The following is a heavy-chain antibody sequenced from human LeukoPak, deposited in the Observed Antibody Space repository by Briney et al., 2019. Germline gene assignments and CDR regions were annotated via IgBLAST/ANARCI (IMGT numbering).Heavy chain of an antibody. Sequence: SETLSLTCTVSGGSISSGSYYWSWIRQPPGKGLEWIGRIYTSGSTNYNPSLKSRVTISVDTSKNQFSLKLSSVTAADTAVYYCARDQLRYCSSTSCYDYYYYYMDVWGKGTTVTISS. CDR2: IYTSGST. D-gene: IGHD2-2*01. CDR3: ARDQLRYCSSTSCYDYYYYYMDV. J-gene: IGHJ6*03. CDR1: GGSISSGSYY. V-gene: IGHV4-61*02.